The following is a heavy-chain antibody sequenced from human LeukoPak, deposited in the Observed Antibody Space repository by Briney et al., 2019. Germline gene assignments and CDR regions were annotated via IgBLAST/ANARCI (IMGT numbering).Heavy chain of an antibody. J-gene: IGHJ5*02. CDR1: GYTFTSYG. CDR3: ARLGRELPHGDNWFDP. Sequence: ASVKVSCKASGYTFTSYGISWVRQAPGQGLEWMGWISAYNGNTNYAQKLQGRVTMTTDTSTSTAYMELRSLRSDDTAVYYCARLGRELPHGDNWFDPWGQGTLVTVSS. V-gene: IGHV1-18*01. CDR2: ISAYNGNT. D-gene: IGHD1-26*01.